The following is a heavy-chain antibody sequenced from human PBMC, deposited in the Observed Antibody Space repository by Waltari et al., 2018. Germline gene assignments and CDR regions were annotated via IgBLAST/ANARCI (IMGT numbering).Heavy chain of an antibody. V-gene: IGHV1-46*01. CDR1: GYTFTSYY. CDR3: ARDRADYDFWSGYYRDYYYGMDV. Sequence: QVQLVQSGAEVKKPGASVKVSCKASGYTFTSYYMHWVRQAPGQGLEWMGIINPSGGSTSYAQKVQGRVTMTRGTSTSTVYMELSSLRSEDTAVYYCARDRADYDFWSGYYRDYYYGMDVWGQGTTVTVSS. D-gene: IGHD3-3*01. CDR2: INPSGGST. J-gene: IGHJ6*02.